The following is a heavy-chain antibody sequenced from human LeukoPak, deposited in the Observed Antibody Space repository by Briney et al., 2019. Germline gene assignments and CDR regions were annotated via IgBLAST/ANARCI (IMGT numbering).Heavy chain of an antibody. V-gene: IGHV1-18*01. CDR2: ISAYKGDT. J-gene: IGHJ4*02. D-gene: IGHD6-19*01. CDR3: AREAVSFVAVAKEGYFDF. Sequence: GASVKVSCKTSGYTFSSFGISWVRQAPGQGLEWMGWISAYKGDTSHAQKFQGRVIMTTDTSTTTAYMELRSLRSDDTAVYYCAREAVSFVAVAKEGYFDFWGQGTLVTVSS. CDR1: GYTFSSFG.